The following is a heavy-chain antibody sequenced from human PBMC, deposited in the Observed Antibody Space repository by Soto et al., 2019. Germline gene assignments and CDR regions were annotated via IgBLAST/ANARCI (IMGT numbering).Heavy chain of an antibody. CDR3: ARDFMITFGGVIVPYFDY. J-gene: IGHJ4*02. D-gene: IGHD3-16*02. Sequence: GGSLRLSCAASGFTFSSYSMNWVRQAPGKGLEWVSSISSSSSYIYYADSVKGRFTISRDNAKNSLYLQMNSLRAEDTAVYYCARDFMITFGGVIVPYFDYWGQGTLVTVSS. V-gene: IGHV3-21*01. CDR1: GFTFSSYS. CDR2: ISSSSSYI.